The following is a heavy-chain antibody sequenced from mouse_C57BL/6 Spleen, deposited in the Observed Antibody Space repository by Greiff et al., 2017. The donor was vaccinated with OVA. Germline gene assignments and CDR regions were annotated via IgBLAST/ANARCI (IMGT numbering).Heavy chain of an antibody. CDR3: ARRYYGSSYDGWYFDV. CDR2: ISNLAYSI. V-gene: IGHV5-15*04. J-gene: IGHJ1*03. CDR1: GFTFSDYG. Sequence: EVKLVESGGGLVQPGGSLKLSCAASGFTFSDYGMAWVRQAPRKGPEWVAFISNLAYSIYYADTVTGRFTISRENAKNTLYLEMSSLRSEDTAMYYCARRYYGSSYDGWYFDVWGTGTTVTVSS. D-gene: IGHD1-1*01.